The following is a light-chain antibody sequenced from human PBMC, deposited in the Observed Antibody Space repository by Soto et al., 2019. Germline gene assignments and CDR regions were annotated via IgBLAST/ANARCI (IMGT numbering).Light chain of an antibody. Sequence: EIVMTQSPGTLSALPGHSATLPCRASQSVGTNLAWYQQKPGQAPRLLIYAASTRATGVPVRFSGSGSGTDLALTISSLQADDFAVYYGQQYNQWSPITFGQGTRLE. CDR1: QSVGTN. V-gene: IGKV3-15*01. CDR2: AAS. J-gene: IGKJ5*01. CDR3: QQYNQWSPIT.